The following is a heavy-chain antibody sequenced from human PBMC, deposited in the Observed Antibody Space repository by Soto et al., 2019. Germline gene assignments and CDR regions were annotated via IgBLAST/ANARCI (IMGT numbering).Heavy chain of an antibody. Sequence: PSETVSLTCAVSGVSISSGNWWTWVRQSPQRGLEYIGEIFHDGTANYYPSFERRVAISVDTSKDQFSLKLTSVTAADTAIYFCARLVYDTRLNYMYFDFWGPGTLVTVSS. CDR2: IFHDGTA. CDR3: ARLVYDTRLNYMYFDF. V-gene: IGHV4-4*02. CDR1: GVSISSGNW. J-gene: IGHJ4*02. D-gene: IGHD3-10*01.